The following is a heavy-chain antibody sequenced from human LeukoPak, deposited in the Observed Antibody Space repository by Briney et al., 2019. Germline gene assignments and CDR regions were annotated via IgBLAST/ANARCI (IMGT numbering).Heavy chain of an antibody. V-gene: IGHV3-23*01. CDR2: ISGSGGST. Sequence: GGSLRLSCAASGFTFSSYAMSWVRQAPGKGLEWVSAISGSGGSTYYADSVEGRFTISRDNSKNTLYLQMNSLRAEDTAVYYCAKMRGDILTGYYRGWFDPWGQGTLVTVSS. CDR3: AKMRGDILTGYYRGWFDP. D-gene: IGHD3-9*01. J-gene: IGHJ5*02. CDR1: GFTFSSYA.